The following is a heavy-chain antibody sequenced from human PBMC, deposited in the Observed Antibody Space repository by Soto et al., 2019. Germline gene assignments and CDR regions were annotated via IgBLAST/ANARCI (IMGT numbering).Heavy chain of an antibody. CDR3: AKGRRGVANYYYYYYMDV. V-gene: IGHV3-23*01. CDR2: ISGSGGST. J-gene: IGHJ6*03. Sequence: GGSLRLSCAASGFTFSSYAMSWVRQAPGKGLEWVSAISGSGGSTYYADSVKGRFTISRDNSKNTLYLQMNSLRAEDTAVYYCAKGRRGVANYYYYYYMDVWGKGTTVTVSS. D-gene: IGHD3-10*01. CDR1: GFTFSSYA.